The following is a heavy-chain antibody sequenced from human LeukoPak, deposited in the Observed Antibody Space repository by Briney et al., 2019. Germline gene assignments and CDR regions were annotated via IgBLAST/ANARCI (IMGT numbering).Heavy chain of an antibody. CDR2: IFTSGTT. CDR1: GGSISSYF. D-gene: IGHD6-13*01. Sequence: SETLSLTCTVSGGSISSYFWSWIRQPAGKGLEWIGRIFTSGTTDYNPSLKSRVTMSVDTSKNQFSVKLTSVTAADTAVYYCARDRGRDSSSWDQYWYFDLWGRGTLVTVSS. CDR3: ARDRGRDSSSWDQYWYFDL. J-gene: IGHJ2*01. V-gene: IGHV4-4*07.